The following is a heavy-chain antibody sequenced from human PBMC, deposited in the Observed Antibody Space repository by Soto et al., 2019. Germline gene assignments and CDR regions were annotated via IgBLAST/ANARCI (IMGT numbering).Heavy chain of an antibody. CDR3: VTSLGAFLEY. Sequence: QVQLAQSGAEVKKPGSSVKVSCKASGGSFSSYAITWVRQAPGQGLEWMGGIIPISDTAHYAQNFQGRVTMTADKSTTISYMELSSLRTEDTATYYCVTSLGAFLEYWGQGTQVTVSS. J-gene: IGHJ4*02. D-gene: IGHD1-26*01. CDR1: GGSFSSYA. V-gene: IGHV1-69*06. CDR2: IIPISDTA.